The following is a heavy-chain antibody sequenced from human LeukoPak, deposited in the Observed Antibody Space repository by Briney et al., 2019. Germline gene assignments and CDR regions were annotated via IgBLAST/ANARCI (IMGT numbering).Heavy chain of an antibody. Sequence: GESLKISCKASGYTFTSYGISWVRQAPGQGLEWMGWISAYNGNTNYAQKLQGRVTMTTDTSTSTAYMELRSLRSDDTAVYYCARDGADSSSWYRGGYYYYYGMDVWGQGTTVTVSS. J-gene: IGHJ6*02. V-gene: IGHV1-18*01. CDR2: ISAYNGNT. CDR3: ARDGADSSSWYRGGYYYYYGMDV. D-gene: IGHD6-13*01. CDR1: GYTFTSYG.